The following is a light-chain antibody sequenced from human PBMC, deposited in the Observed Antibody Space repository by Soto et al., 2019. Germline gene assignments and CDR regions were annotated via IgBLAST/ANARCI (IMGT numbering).Light chain of an antibody. Sequence: QSALTQPASVSGSPGQSIAISCTGTSSDVGAYNYVCWYKQHPGKAPQLMIYEVTNRPSGVSDRFSGSKSDNTASLTISGLQAEDEADYYCSSYTSSSTLYVFGTGTKLTVL. CDR2: EVT. CDR1: SSDVGAYNY. CDR3: SSYTSSSTLYV. J-gene: IGLJ1*01. V-gene: IGLV2-14*01.